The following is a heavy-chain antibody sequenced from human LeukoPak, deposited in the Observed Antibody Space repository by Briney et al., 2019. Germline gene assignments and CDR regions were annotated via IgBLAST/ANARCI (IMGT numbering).Heavy chain of an antibody. CDR2: INHSGST. Sequence: TSETLSLTCAVSGGSFSVYYWSWIRQPPGKGLEWRGQINHSGSTNYNPSLKSRVTISVDTSKNQFSMKLPSVTASATAVYYCARGSSPAYCGGACSYYFDYWGQRTLVPVSS. CDR3: ARGSSPAYCGGACSYYFDY. CDR1: GGSFSVYY. D-gene: IGHD2-21*02. V-gene: IGHV4-34*01. J-gene: IGHJ4*02.